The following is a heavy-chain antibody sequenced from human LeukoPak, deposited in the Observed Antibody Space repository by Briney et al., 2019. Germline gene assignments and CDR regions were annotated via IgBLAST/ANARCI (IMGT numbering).Heavy chain of an antibody. CDR3: AVLRPAAMSPIDY. CDR2: IRYDGSNK. V-gene: IGHV3-30*02. CDR1: GFTFSSYG. D-gene: IGHD2-2*01. Sequence: GGSLRLSCAASGFTFSSYGMHWVRQAPCKGLEWVAFIRYDGSNKYYADSVKGRFTISRDNSKNTLYLQMNSLRAEDTAVYYCAVLRPAAMSPIDYWGQGTLVTVSS. J-gene: IGHJ4*02.